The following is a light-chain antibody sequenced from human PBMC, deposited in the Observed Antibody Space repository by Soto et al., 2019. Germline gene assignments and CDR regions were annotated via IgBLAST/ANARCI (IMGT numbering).Light chain of an antibody. J-gene: IGKJ1*01. Sequence: DIQMTQSPSSLSASVGDRVTITCRASQSISNYLNWYQQKPGKAPKLLIYAASTLQSGVPSRFSGSGSGTDFTLTISSLRPEDFATYYCQQSYSTPPTFGLGTKVDIK. CDR1: QSISNY. CDR2: AAS. V-gene: IGKV1-39*01. CDR3: QQSYSTPPT.